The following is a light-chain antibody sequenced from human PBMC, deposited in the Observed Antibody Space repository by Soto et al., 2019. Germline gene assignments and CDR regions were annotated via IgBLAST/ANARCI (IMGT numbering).Light chain of an antibody. J-gene: IGKJ2*01. V-gene: IGKV3-15*01. CDR1: QSVRSN. Sequence: EIVMTQSPGTLSVSPGERATLSCRASQSVRSNLAWYQQKPGQAPRLLIYGASTRATGIPARFSGSGSGTDFTLTTSSLQSEDLAVYYCQQYNICPPMYTFGQGTKLEIK. CDR2: GAS. CDR3: QQYNICPPMYT.